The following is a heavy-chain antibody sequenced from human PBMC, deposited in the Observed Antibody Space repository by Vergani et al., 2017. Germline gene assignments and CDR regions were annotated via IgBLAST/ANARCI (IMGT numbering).Heavy chain of an antibody. Sequence: QVQLVQSGAEVKKPGSSVKVSCKASGGTFSSYTISWVRQAPGQGLEWMGRIIPILGIANYAQKFQGRVTITADKSTSTAYMELSSLRSEDTAVYYCARDHHPLVVPAAILDYWGQGTLVTVSS. J-gene: IGHJ4*02. CDR1: GGTFSSYT. V-gene: IGHV1-69*08. D-gene: IGHD2-2*02. CDR2: IIPILGIA. CDR3: ARDHHPLVVPAAILDY.